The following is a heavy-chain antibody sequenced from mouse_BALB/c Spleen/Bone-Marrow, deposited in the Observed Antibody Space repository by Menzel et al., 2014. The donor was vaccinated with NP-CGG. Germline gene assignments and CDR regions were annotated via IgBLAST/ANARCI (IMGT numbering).Heavy chain of an antibody. CDR2: ISDAGSYT. CDR1: GFTFSDYY. J-gene: IGHJ3*01. Sequence: EVKLMESGGGLVKPGGSLKLSCAASGFTFSDYYVYWVRQTPEKRLEWVATISDAGSYTYYPDSVKGRFTISRDNAKNNLYLQMISLKSEDTAMYYCARDGDYRYAWFAYWGQGTLVTVST. CDR3: ARDGDYRYAWFAY. D-gene: IGHD2-14*01. V-gene: IGHV5-4*02.